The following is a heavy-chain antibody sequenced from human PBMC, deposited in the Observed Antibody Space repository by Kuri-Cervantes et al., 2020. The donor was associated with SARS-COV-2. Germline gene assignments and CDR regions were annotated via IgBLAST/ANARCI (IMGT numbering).Heavy chain of an antibody. Sequence: ASVKVSCKASGGTFSSYAISWVRQAPGQGLEWMGIINPSGGSTSYAQKFQGRVTMTRDTSTSTVYMELSSLRSEDTAVYYCARDFIAAAGIDYWGQGTLVTVSS. D-gene: IGHD6-13*01. CDR2: INPSGGST. J-gene: IGHJ4*02. CDR3: ARDFIAAAGIDY. V-gene: IGHV1-46*01. CDR1: GGTFSSYA.